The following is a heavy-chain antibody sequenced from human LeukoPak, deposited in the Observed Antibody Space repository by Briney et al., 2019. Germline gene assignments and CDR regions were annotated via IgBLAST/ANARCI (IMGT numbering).Heavy chain of an antibody. CDR1: GFTLSSYW. D-gene: IGHD6-25*01. CDR3: ASGDSAARNDY. CDR2: IHSGGSVS. V-gene: IGHV3-74*01. Sequence: GGSLRLSCAASGFTLSSYWVYWVRQAPGKGLVWVSRIHSGGSVSSYADSVKGRFTISRDKAKNTVSLQMNSLRAEDTAVYYCASGDSAARNDYWGQGTLVTVSS. J-gene: IGHJ4*02.